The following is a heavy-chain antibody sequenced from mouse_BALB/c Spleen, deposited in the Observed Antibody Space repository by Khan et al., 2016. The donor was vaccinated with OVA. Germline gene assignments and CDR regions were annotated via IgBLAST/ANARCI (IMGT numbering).Heavy chain of an antibody. V-gene: IGHV3-2*02. CDR1: GYSITSDYA. D-gene: IGHD2-3*01. Sequence: EVQLQESGPGLVKPSQSLSLTCTVTGYSITSDYAWNWIRQFPGNKLEWMGYISYSGSTNYNPALKSRISITRDTSTNQFFLQVNSVTTEDTATYYCARDGSRYNYAMDYWGQGTSVTVSS. J-gene: IGHJ4*01. CDR3: ARDGSRYNYAMDY. CDR2: ISYSGST.